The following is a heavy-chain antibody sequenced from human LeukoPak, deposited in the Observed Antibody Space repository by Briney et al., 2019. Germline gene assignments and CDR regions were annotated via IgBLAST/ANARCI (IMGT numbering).Heavy chain of an antibody. J-gene: IGHJ3*02. V-gene: IGHV3-23*01. CDR3: AKDPNGDYIGTFEM. CDR2: ISGSGGST. D-gene: IGHD4-17*01. Sequence: GGSLRLSCTTSKFNFNSYGMTWVRQAPGRGLEGGSSISGSGGSTQYAASVQGRFTISRDNSKNTLYLQMNSLRAEDTAIYYCAKDPNGDYIGTFEMWGQGIMVTVSS. CDR1: KFNFNSYG.